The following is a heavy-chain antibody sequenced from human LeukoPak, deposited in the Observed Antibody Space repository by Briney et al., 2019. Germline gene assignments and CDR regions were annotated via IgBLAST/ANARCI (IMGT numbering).Heavy chain of an antibody. CDR3: ARHAVGYNSGWFP. J-gene: IGHJ5*02. Sequence: SETLSLTCTVSGGSISSYYWSWIRQPPGKGLEWIGYIYYSGSTNYNPSLKSRVTISVDTSKNQFSLKLRSVTAADTAVYYCARHAVGYNSGWFPWGQGTLVTVSS. V-gene: IGHV4-59*08. CDR1: GGSISSYY. D-gene: IGHD6-19*01. CDR2: IYYSGST.